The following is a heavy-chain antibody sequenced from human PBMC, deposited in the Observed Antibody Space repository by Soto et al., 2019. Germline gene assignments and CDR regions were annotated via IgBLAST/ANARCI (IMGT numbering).Heavy chain of an antibody. J-gene: IGHJ4*02. CDR3: AKSITARPFDY. Sequence: GGSLRLSCTASGFTFSSYAMSWVRQAPGKGLEWVSAISGSGGNTYYADSVKGRFTISRDNCKNTLYLQMNSLRAEDTAVYYCAKSITARPFDYWGQGALVTVSS. CDR1: GFTFSSYA. D-gene: IGHD6-6*01. CDR2: ISGSGGNT. V-gene: IGHV3-23*01.